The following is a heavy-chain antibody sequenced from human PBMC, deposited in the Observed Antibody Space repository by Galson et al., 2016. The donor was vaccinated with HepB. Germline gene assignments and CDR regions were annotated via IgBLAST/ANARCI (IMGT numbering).Heavy chain of an antibody. Sequence: SVKVSCKASGYMFTGHYIHWVRQAPGQGLEWMGWIKPDSGATDYAQKFRDRVTMTRDTSISAAYMELSRLGYDDTAVYYCARVFRDQNWYYYFDYWGQGALVTVPP. D-gene: IGHD1-7*01. J-gene: IGHJ4*02. CDR3: ARVFRDQNWYYYFDY. CDR1: GYMFTGHY. V-gene: IGHV1-2*02. CDR2: IKPDSGAT.